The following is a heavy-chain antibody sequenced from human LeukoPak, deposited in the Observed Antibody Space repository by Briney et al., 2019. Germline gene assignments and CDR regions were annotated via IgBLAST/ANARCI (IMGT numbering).Heavy chain of an antibody. J-gene: IGHJ4*02. CDR1: EFTFNNYW. Sequence: GGSLRLSCAASEFTFNNYWMSWVRQAPGKGLERVAHTNQDGSKSYYVDSVRGRFTISRDNAKNSLYLQMNSLRAEDTAVYYCATTVAGYPDDYFDYWGQGTLVTVSS. D-gene: IGHD6-19*01. V-gene: IGHV3-7*01. CDR3: ATTVAGYPDDYFDY. CDR2: TNQDGSKS.